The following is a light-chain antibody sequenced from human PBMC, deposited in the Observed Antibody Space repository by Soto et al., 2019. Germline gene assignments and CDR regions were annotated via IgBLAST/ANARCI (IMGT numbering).Light chain of an antibody. J-gene: IGKJ2*01. CDR2: AVS. Sequence: DIQMTQSPPSLSASVGDRVTITCRASQGIKNYLAWFQQKPGEAPKSLIYAVSSLQSGVPSRCSGSGSGTYFTLTISSLQTEDFATYYCQQYTTYPLTFGRGTKLEIK. CDR1: QGIKNY. CDR3: QQYTTYPLT. V-gene: IGKV1-16*01.